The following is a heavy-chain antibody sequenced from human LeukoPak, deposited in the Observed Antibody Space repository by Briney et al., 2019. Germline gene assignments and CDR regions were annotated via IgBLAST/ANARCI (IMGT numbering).Heavy chain of an antibody. J-gene: IGHJ6*03. CDR3: ARVVGLTGYSSSWYSGYYYYMDV. CDR1: GYTFTSYG. CDR2: IIPIFGTT. V-gene: IGHV1-69*06. D-gene: IGHD6-13*01. Sequence: SVKVSCKASGYTFTSYGISWVRQAPGQGLEWMGGIIPIFGTTNYAQKFQDRVTITADKSTSTAYMELSSLRSEDTAVYYCARVVGLTGYSSSWYSGYYYYMDVWGKGTTVTVSS.